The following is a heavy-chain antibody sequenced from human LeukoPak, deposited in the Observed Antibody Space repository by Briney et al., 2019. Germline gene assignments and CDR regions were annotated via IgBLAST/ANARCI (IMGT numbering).Heavy chain of an antibody. CDR3: ARESQLFYGMDV. V-gene: IGHV3-7*01. Sequence: GGSLRLSCAASGFTFSGFSMSWVRQSPTKGLEWVANIKQDGSERYYVDSVKGRFTISRDNAKNSLSLQMNNLRVEDTAVYYCARESQLFYGMDVWGQGTTVTVSS. CDR2: IKQDGSER. D-gene: IGHD2-2*01. J-gene: IGHJ6*02. CDR1: GFTFSGFS.